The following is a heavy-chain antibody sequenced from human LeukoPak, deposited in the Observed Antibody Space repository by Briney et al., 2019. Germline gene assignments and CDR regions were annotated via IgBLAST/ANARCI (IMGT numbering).Heavy chain of an antibody. Sequence: SETLSLTCAVYGGSFSGYYGTWIRQSPGKGLEWIVEINHTGGTRYNSSLKSRITISVDTSQNHFSLRLTSVTAADTAVYYCASRFVELGPTNYWGQGTLVTVSS. CDR3: ASRFVELGPTNY. CDR2: INHTGGT. D-gene: IGHD1-26*01. J-gene: IGHJ4*02. V-gene: IGHV4-34*01. CDR1: GGSFSGYY.